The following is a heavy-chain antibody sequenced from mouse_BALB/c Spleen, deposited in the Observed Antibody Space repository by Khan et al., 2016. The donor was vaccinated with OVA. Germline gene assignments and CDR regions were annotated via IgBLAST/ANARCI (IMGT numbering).Heavy chain of an antibody. D-gene: IGHD2-5*01. Sequence: QIQLVQSGPELKKPGETVKISCKASGYTFTNYVMNWVKQAPGKGLKWMGWINTYTGEPTYSDDFKGRFAFSLETSASTAYLQINNLKNEDTATYFCARSNRDFDYWGQGTTRTVTS. J-gene: IGHJ2*01. V-gene: IGHV9-3-1*01. CDR1: GYTFTNYV. CDR2: INTYTGEP. CDR3: ARSNRDFDY.